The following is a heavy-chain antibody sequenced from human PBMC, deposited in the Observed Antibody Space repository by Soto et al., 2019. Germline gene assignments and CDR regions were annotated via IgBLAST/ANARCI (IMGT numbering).Heavy chain of an antibody. CDR3: ATGSHYYYGSGGMWDS. J-gene: IGHJ4*02. Sequence: QVRLQESGPGLVKPSGTLSLTCLVSGGSMSSPNWWTWVRQAPVKGLEWIAEIHHSGATNYSPSLKSRAVISIDKSNNQFSLPLTSVTAADTAVYYCATGSHYYYGSGGMWDSWGRGALVTVAS. V-gene: IGHV4-4*02. D-gene: IGHD3-10*01. CDR2: IHHSGAT. CDR1: GGSMSSPNW.